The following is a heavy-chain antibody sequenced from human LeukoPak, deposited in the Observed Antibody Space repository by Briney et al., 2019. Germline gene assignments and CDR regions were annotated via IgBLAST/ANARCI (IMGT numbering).Heavy chain of an antibody. J-gene: IGHJ4*02. V-gene: IGHV3-23*01. Sequence: GGSLRLSCAASGFTFSSYAMSWVRQAPGKGLEWVSAISGSGSSTYYADSVKGRFTISRDNSKNTLYLQMNSLRAEDTAVYYCATRRDGYNSVDYWGQGTLVTVSS. D-gene: IGHD5-24*01. CDR2: ISGSGSST. CDR3: ATRRDGYNSVDY. CDR1: GFTFSSYA.